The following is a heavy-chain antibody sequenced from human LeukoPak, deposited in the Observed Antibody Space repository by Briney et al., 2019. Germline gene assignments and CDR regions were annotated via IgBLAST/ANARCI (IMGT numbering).Heavy chain of an antibody. D-gene: IGHD6-6*01. CDR3: ATEYSSSSYFDY. V-gene: IGHV1-69*05. CDR2: IIPIFGTA. CDR1: GGTFSSYA. J-gene: IGHJ4*02. Sequence: SVKVSCKAPGGTFSSYAISWVRQAPGQGLEWMGGIIPIFGTANYAQKFQGRVTITTDESTSTAYMELSSLRSEDTAVYYCATEYSSSSYFDYWGQGTLVTVSS.